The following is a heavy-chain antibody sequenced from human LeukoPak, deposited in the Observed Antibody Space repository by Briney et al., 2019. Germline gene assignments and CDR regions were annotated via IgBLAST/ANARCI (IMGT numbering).Heavy chain of an antibody. J-gene: IGHJ1*01. D-gene: IGHD3-22*01. CDR2: INPSGGST. CDR3: ARDRGGYYDSSGFRYFQH. Sequence: ASVKVSCKASGYTFTSYYMHWVRQAPGQGLEWMGIINPSGGSTDYAQKFQGRVTMTRDMSTSTVYMELSSLRSEDTAVYYCARDRGGYYDSSGFRYFQHWGQGTLVTVSS. CDR1: GYTFTSYY. V-gene: IGHV1-46*01.